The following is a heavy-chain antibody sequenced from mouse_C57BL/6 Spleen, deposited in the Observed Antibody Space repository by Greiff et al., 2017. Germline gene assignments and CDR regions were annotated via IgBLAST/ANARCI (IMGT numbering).Heavy chain of an antibody. Sequence: VKLQQPGAELVRPGSSVKLSCKASGYTFTSYWMDWVKQRPGQGLEWIGNIYPSDSETHYNQKFKDKATLTVDKSSSTAYMQLSSLTSEDSAVYYCARGYYGSWYFDVWGTGTTVTVSS. V-gene: IGHV1-61*01. CDR1: GYTFTSYW. J-gene: IGHJ1*03. CDR3: ARGYYGSWYFDV. CDR2: IYPSDSET. D-gene: IGHD1-1*01.